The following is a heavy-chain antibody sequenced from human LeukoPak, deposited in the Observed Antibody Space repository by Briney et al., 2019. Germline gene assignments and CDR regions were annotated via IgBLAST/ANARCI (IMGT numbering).Heavy chain of an antibody. CDR2: IYYSGST. CDR1: GYSISSGYY. CDR3: ARAAGSYYYYYMDV. V-gene: IGHV4-38-2*02. J-gene: IGHJ6*03. D-gene: IGHD3-10*01. Sequence: SETLSLTCTVSGYSISSGYYWGWIRQPPGKGLEWIGYIYYSGSTYYNPSLKSRVTISVDTSKNQFSLKLSSVTAADTAVYYCARAAGSYYYYYMDVWGKGTTVTVSS.